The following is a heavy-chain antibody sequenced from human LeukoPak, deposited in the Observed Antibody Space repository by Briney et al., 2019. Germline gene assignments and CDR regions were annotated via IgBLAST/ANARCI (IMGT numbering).Heavy chain of an antibody. V-gene: IGHV4-39*01. D-gene: IGHD2-8*02. J-gene: IGHJ6*04. CDR1: GGSISSSSYY. CDR3: ARPGVLGLPMDV. Sequence: SETLSLTCTVSGGSISSSSYYWGWIRQPPGKGLEWIGSIYYSGSTYYNPSLKSRVTISVATSKNQFSLKLSSVTAADTAVYYCARPGVLGLPMDVWGKGTTVTVSS. CDR2: IYYSGST.